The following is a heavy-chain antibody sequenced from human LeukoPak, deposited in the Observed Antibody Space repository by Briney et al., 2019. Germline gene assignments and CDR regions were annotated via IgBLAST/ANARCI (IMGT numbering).Heavy chain of an antibody. CDR2: IRYDGSNK. Sequence: GGSLRLSCAASGFTFSSYGMHWVRQAPGKGLEWVAFIRYDGSNKYYADSVKGRFTISRDNSKNTLYLQMNSLRAEDTAVYYCAKDPSGSSGWYYMDVWGKGTTVTISS. D-gene: IGHD3-22*01. CDR1: GFTFSSYG. V-gene: IGHV3-30*02. J-gene: IGHJ6*03. CDR3: AKDPSGSSGWYYMDV.